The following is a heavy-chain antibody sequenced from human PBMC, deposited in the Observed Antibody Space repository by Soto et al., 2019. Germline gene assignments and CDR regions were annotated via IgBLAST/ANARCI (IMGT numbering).Heavy chain of an antibody. CDR2: IYNSGST. CDR1: GGSISSHY. D-gene: IGHD3-3*01. J-gene: IGHJ4*02. V-gene: IGHV4-59*11. CDR3: ASKTITIFGVTFDY. Sequence: QVQLQESGPGLVKPSETLSLTCSVSGGSISSHYWSWIRQPPGKRLEWIGYIYNSGSTNYNPSLKSRVTISLDTSKNQFSLKLSSVTAADTAVYYCASKTITIFGVTFDYWGQGTLVTVSS.